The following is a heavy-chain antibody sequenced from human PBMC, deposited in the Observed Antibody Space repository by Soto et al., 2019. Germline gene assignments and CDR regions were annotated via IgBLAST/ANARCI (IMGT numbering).Heavy chain of an antibody. D-gene: IGHD3-10*01. J-gene: IGHJ4*01. CDR1: GASISSADYY. CDR3: ASIWFGDFDY. Sequence: SETLSLTCTVSGASISSADYYWSWIRQPPGKGLEWIGYFHSSGATYKDPSLKSRVTISVDTSKNQISLKLDSVTAADTAIYYCASIWFGDFDYWGHGTLVTVPQ. CDR2: FHSSGAT. V-gene: IGHV4-30-4*01.